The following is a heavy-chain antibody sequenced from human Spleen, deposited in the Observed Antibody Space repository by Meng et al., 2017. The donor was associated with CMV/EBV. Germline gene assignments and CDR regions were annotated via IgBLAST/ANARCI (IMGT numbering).Heavy chain of an antibody. Sequence: GESLKISCAASGFTFSSYWMHWVRQAPGKGLAWVSRINSDGSSTSYADSVKGRFTISRDNAKNSLYLQMNSLRAEDTAVYYCARVGYSSSPEGWGMDVWGQGTTVTVSS. CDR3: ARVGYSSSPEGWGMDV. D-gene: IGHD6-6*01. CDR2: INSDGSST. J-gene: IGHJ6*02. CDR1: GFTFSSYW. V-gene: IGHV3-74*01.